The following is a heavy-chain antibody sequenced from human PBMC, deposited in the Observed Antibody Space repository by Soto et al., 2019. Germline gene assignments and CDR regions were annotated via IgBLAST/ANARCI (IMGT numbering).Heavy chain of an antibody. V-gene: IGHV1-69*01. J-gene: IGHJ4*02. D-gene: IGHD2-15*01. CDR1: GGTFSSYA. CDR3: ARNVVVAATRAYYFDY. CDR2: IIPIFGTA. Sequence: QVQLVQSGAEVKKPGSSVKVSCKASGGTFSSYAISWVRQAPGQGLEWMGGIIPIFGTANYAQKFQGRVTITADESTSTDYMELSRLRSEDTAVYYCARNVVVAATRAYYFDYWGQGTLVTVSS.